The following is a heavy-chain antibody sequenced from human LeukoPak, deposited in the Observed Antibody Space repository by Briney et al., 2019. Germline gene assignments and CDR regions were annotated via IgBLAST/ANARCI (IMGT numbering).Heavy chain of an antibody. D-gene: IGHD1-1*01. CDR3: AKSAGGTRSQIDY. Sequence: PGRSLRLSCAASGFTFSSYAMHWVRQAPGKGLEWVAVISYDGSNKYCADSVKGRFTISRDNSKNTLYLQMNSLSAEEMAIYFCAKSAGGTRSQIDYWGRGTLVTVSS. CDR1: GFTFSSYA. CDR2: ISYDGSNK. V-gene: IGHV3-30-3*01. J-gene: IGHJ4*02.